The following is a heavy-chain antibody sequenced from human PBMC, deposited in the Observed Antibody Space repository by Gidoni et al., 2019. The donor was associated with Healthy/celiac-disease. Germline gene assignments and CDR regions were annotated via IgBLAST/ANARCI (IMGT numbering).Heavy chain of an antibody. CDR3: ARVSFLVDFDY. Sequence: EVQLVASGGGLVQPGGSLRLACAASGFTFSSYWMSWVRQAPGKGLEWVANIKQDGSEKYYVDSVKGRFTISRDNAKNSLYLQMNSLRAEDTAVYYCARVSFLVDFDYWGQVTLVTVSS. CDR2: IKQDGSEK. D-gene: IGHD3-16*02. CDR1: GFTFSSYW. J-gene: IGHJ4*02. V-gene: IGHV3-7*03.